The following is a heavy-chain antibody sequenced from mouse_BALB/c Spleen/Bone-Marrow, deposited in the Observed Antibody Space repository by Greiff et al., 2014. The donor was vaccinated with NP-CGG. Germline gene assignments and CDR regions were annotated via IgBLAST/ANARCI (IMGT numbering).Heavy chain of an antibody. CDR3: AAYYYGSSQFAY. CDR2: IDPANGNT. J-gene: IGHJ3*01. D-gene: IGHD1-1*01. Sequence: EVQLQQSGAELVKPGASVKLSRTASGFNIKDTYMHWVKQRPEQGLEWIGRIDPANGNTKYDPEFQGKATITADTSSNTAYLQLSSLTSEDTAVYYCAAYYYGSSQFAYWGQGTLVTVSA. CDR1: GFNIKDTY. V-gene: IGHV14-3*02.